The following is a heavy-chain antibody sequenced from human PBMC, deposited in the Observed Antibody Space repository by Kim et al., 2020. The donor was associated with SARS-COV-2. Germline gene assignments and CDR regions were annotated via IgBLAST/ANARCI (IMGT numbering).Heavy chain of an antibody. V-gene: IGHV3-66*02. CDR1: GFTVSSNY. J-gene: IGHJ6*02. D-gene: IGHD3-22*01. Sequence: GGSPRLSCAASGFTVSSNYMSWVRQAPGKGLEWVSVIYSGGSTYYADCVKGRFTISRDNSKNTLYLQMNSLSAEVTAVYYCAREAYYYDSSRHPRLYSMDVWGQGNTVPVSS. CDR2: IYSGGST. CDR3: AREAYYYDSSRHPRLYSMDV.